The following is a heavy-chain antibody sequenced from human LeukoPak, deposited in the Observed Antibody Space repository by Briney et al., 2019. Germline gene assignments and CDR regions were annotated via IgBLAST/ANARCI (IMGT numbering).Heavy chain of an antibody. D-gene: IGHD6-13*01. Sequence: GRSLRLSCAASGFTFDDYAIHWVRQAPGKGLEWVSGISWNSGSIGYADSVKGRFTISRDNAKNSLYLQMNSLRAEDTALYYCAKAIAAAANKHYYYYYGMDVWGQGTTVTVSS. CDR1: GFTFDDYA. V-gene: IGHV3-9*01. CDR2: ISWNSGSI. J-gene: IGHJ6*02. CDR3: AKAIAAAANKHYYYYYGMDV.